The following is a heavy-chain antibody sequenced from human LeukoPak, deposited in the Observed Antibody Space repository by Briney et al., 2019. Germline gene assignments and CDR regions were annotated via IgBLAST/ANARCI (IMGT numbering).Heavy chain of an antibody. J-gene: IGHJ4*02. Sequence: PSETLSLTCAVSGYSISSGYYWSWIRQPPGKGLEWIGEIKPGGVTNYNPSVKSRVTISADTSKNQLSLNLNSATAADMAVYYCVRGFSGVVGDYWGQGTLVTVSS. CDR2: IKPGGVT. D-gene: IGHD3-10*01. CDR1: GYSISSGYY. CDR3: VRGFSGVVGDY. V-gene: IGHV4-34*01.